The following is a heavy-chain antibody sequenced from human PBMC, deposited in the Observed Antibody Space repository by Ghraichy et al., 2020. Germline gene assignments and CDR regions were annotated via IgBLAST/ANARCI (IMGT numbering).Heavy chain of an antibody. CDR1: GFTFSSYS. CDR3: ASLGYASLYYYYGMDV. CDR2: ISSSSSYI. V-gene: IGHV3-21*01. Sequence: GGSLRLSCAASGFTFSSYSMNWVRQAPGKGLEWVSSISSSSSYIYYADSVKGRFTISRDNAKNSLYLQMNSLRAEDTAVYYCASLGYASLYYYYGMDVWGQGTTVTVSS. J-gene: IGHJ6*02. D-gene: IGHD2-2*01.